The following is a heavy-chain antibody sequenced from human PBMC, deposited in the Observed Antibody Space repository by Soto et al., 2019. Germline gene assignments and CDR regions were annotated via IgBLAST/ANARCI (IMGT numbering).Heavy chain of an antibody. D-gene: IGHD6-13*01. CDR3: ARGPPPGQQPDGNYFDY. CDR2: INHSGST. CDR1: GGSFSGYY. Sequence: QVQLQQWGAGLLKPSETLSLTCAVYGGSFSGYYWSWIRQPPGKGLEWIGEINHSGSTNYNPSLKSRVTISVDTSKNQFSLKLSSVTAADTAVYYCARGPPPGQQPDGNYFDYWGQGTLVTVSS. V-gene: IGHV4-34*01. J-gene: IGHJ4*02.